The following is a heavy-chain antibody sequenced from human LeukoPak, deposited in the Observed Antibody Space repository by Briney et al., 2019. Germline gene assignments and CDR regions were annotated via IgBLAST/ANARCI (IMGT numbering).Heavy chain of an antibody. D-gene: IGHD3-3*01. V-gene: IGHV1-18*01. Sequence: GASVKVSCKASGYTFTSYGISWVRQAPGQGLEWMGWISAYNGNTNYAQKLQGRVTMTTDTSTSTAYMELRSLRSDDTAVYYCARDGKYYDFWSGAPWFDYWGQGTLVTVSS. CDR2: ISAYNGNT. CDR3: ARDGKYYDFWSGAPWFDY. CDR1: GYTFTSYG. J-gene: IGHJ4*02.